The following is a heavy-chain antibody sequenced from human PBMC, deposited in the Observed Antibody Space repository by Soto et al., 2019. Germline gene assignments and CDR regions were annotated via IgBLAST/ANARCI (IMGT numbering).Heavy chain of an antibody. CDR1: GFTFSSYA. V-gene: IGHV3-30-3*01. Sequence: QVQLVESGGGVVQPGRSLRLSCAASGFTFSSYAMHWVRRAPGKGLEWVAVISYDGSNKYYADSVKGRFTISRDNSKNTLYLQMNSLRAEDTAVYYCARERAAAGTWGAYYYYGMDVWGQGTTVTVSS. CDR3: ARERAAAGTWGAYYYYGMDV. J-gene: IGHJ6*02. CDR2: ISYDGSNK. D-gene: IGHD6-13*01.